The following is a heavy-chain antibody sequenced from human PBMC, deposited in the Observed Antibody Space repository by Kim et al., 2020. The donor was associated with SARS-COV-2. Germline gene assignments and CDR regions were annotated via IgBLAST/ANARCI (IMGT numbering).Heavy chain of an antibody. CDR3: ARDQISDGNFAGGFNM. CDR1: GLSVSSSY. Sequence: GGSLRLSCAASGLSVSSSYMNWVRQPPGKGLEWVSVIYSGGSTYSADSVKGRFSISRDNSKNAVYLQMNSLRAADTAVYYCARDQISDGNFAGGFNMWG. V-gene: IGHV3-53*01. J-gene: IGHJ3*02. D-gene: IGHD4-17*01. CDR2: IYSGGST.